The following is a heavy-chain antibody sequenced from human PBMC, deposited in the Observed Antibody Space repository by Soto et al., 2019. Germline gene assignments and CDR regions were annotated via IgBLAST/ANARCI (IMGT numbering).Heavy chain of an antibody. Sequence: SQTLSLTCAISGDSVSSNSAAWNWIRQSPSRGLEWLGRTYYRSKWYNDYAVSVKSRITINPDTSKNQFSLQLNSVTPEDTAVYYCARVNPLRTNGPVRKIFGVVISVSPPTQSSGDAFDIWGQGTMVTVSS. CDR3: ARVNPLRTNGPVRKIFGVVISVSPPTQSSGDAFDI. V-gene: IGHV6-1*01. CDR1: GDSVSSNSAA. D-gene: IGHD3-3*01. CDR2: TYYRSKWYN. J-gene: IGHJ3*02.